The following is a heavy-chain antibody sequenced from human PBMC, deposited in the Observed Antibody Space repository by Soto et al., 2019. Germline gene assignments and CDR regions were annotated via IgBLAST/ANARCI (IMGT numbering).Heavy chain of an antibody. J-gene: IGHJ4*02. CDR1: GFTFSSYA. D-gene: IGHD1-26*01. CDR2: ISYDGSNK. V-gene: IGHV3-30-3*01. CDR3: ARVRSYEIDY. Sequence: PGGSLRLSCAASGFTFSSYAMHWVRQAPGKGLEWVAVISYDGSNKYYADSVKGRFTISRDNSKNTLYLQMSSLRAEDTAVYYCARVRSYEIDYWGQGPLVTVSS.